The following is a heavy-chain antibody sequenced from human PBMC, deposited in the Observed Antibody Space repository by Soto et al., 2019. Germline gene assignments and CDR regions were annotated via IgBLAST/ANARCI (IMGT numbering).Heavy chain of an antibody. CDR3: AKVECSGGSCYSGGDY. CDR1: GFTFSSYA. CDR2: ISGSGGST. V-gene: IGHV3-23*01. D-gene: IGHD2-15*01. Sequence: EVQLLESGGGLVQPGGSLRLSCAASGFTFSSYAMSWVRQAPGKGLEWVSAISGSGGSTYYADSVKGRFTISRDNSKNTLYLQMNSLRAEDTAVYYCAKVECSGGSCYSGGDYWSQGTLVTVSS. J-gene: IGHJ4*02.